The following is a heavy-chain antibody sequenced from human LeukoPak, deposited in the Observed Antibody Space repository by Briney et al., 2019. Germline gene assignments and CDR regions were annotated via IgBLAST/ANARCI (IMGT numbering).Heavy chain of an antibody. CDR1: GGTFSSYA. Sequence: SVKVSCKASGGTFSSYAISWVRQAPGQGLEWMGGIIPIFGTANYAQKFQGRVTITADESTSTAYMELSSLRSEDTAVYYCARDPIAAAGIFDYWGQGTLVTVSS. J-gene: IGHJ4*02. V-gene: IGHV1-69*13. D-gene: IGHD6-13*01. CDR3: ARDPIAAAGIFDY. CDR2: IIPIFGTA.